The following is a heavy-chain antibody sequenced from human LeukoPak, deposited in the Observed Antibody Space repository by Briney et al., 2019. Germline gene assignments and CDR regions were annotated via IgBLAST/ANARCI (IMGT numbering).Heavy chain of an antibody. CDR1: GFTFSSYA. V-gene: IGHV3-23*01. CDR2: ISGRGGST. J-gene: IGHJ4*02. CDR3: AKAAHYDYVWSEFDY. D-gene: IGHD3-16*01. Sequence: GGSLRLSCAASGFTFSSYAMSWVRQAPGKGLEWVSAISGRGGSTYYADSVKGRFTISRDNSKNTLYLQMNSLRAEDTAVYYCAKAAHYDYVWSEFDYWGQGTLVTVSS.